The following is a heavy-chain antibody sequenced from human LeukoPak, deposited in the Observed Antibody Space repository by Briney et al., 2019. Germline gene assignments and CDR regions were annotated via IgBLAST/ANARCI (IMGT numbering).Heavy chain of an antibody. V-gene: IGHV4-59*12. CDR3: TRGFDSGRMKRGWFDP. CDR2: IYYSGST. D-gene: IGHD1-26*01. Sequence: SETLSLTCTVSGGSISSYYGAWFRQPPGKGLEWIGHIYYSGSTNYNPSLKSRVTISVDTSKNQFSLKLSSVTAADTAVYYCTRGFDSGRMKRGWFDPWGQGTLVTVSS. J-gene: IGHJ5*02. CDR1: GGSISSYY.